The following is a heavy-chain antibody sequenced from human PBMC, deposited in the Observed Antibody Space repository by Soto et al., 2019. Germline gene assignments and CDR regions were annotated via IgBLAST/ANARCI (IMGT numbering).Heavy chain of an antibody. J-gene: IGHJ4*02. V-gene: IGHV4-31*03. D-gene: IGHD4-4*01. CDR1: GGSISSGGYY. Sequence: QVQLQESGPGLVKPSQTLSLTCTVSGGSISSGGYYWSWIRQHPGKGLEWIGYIYYSGSTYYTPSLKSRVTISVYTSKNQFSLNLSSVTAADTAVYYCARDRSKGDDYRNFYFDYWGQGTLVTVAS. CDR2: IYYSGST. CDR3: ARDRSKGDDYRNFYFDY.